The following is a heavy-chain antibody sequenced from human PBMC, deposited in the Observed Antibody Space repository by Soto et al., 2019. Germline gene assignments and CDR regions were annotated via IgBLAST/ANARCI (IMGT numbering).Heavy chain of an antibody. J-gene: IGHJ3*02. D-gene: IGHD6-19*01. CDR3: AKTANGWFSAFDS. Sequence: EVQLLESGGGLVQPGGSLRLSCAASGFTFSSYAMSWVRQAPGMGLEWVSAISGSGGTTYYADSVKVRFNLSRDNSKNTLYQQMNSHRAEDTDVYYCAKTANGWFSAFDSWGQGTMGTVS. V-gene: IGHV3-23*01. CDR1: GFTFSSYA. CDR2: ISGSGGTT.